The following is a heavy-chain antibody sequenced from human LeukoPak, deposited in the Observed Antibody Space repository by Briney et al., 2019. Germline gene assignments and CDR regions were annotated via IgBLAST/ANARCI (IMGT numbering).Heavy chain of an antibody. CDR2: ISAYNGNT. Sequence: ASVKVSCKASGYTFTSYGISWVRQAPGQGLEWMGWISAYNGNTNYAQKLQGRVTMTTDTSTSTAYMELRSLRSDDTAVYYCARGRRKGYYDILTGYSRPPPYYFDYWGQGTLVTVSS. CDR1: GYTFTSYG. J-gene: IGHJ4*02. V-gene: IGHV1-18*01. D-gene: IGHD3-9*01. CDR3: ARGRRKGYYDILTGYSRPPPYYFDY.